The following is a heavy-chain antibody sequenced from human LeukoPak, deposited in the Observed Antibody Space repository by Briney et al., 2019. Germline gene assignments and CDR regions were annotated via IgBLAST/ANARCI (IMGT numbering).Heavy chain of an antibody. Sequence: TSVKVSCKASGYTFTSYYMHWVRQAPGQGLEWMGKINPSGGSTSYAQKFQGRVTMTRDTSTSTVYMELSSLTSEDTAVYYCARDRYYGSGSYNYFDYWGQGTLVTVSS. CDR1: GYTFTSYY. D-gene: IGHD3-10*01. CDR3: ARDRYYGSGSYNYFDY. J-gene: IGHJ4*02. V-gene: IGHV1-46*01. CDR2: INPSGGST.